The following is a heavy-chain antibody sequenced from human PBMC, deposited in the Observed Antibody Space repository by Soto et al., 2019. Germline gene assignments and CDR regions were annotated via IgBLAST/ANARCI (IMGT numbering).Heavy chain of an antibody. D-gene: IGHD6-13*01. CDR1: GGSISSSSYY. CDR2: IYYSGST. Sequence: PSETLSLTCTVSGGSISSSSYYWGWIRQPPGKGLEWIGSIYYSGSTYYNPSLKSRVTISVDTSKNQFSLKLSSVTAADTAVYYCARHQPEQQLGSYYFDYWGQGTLVTVSS. CDR3: ARHQPEQQLGSYYFDY. V-gene: IGHV4-39*01. J-gene: IGHJ4*02.